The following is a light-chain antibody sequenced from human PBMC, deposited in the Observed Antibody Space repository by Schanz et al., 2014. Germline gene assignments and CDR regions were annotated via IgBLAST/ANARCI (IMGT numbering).Light chain of an antibody. Sequence: QSALTQPPSASGSPGQSVTISCTGTSSDVGNYNYVSWYQHHPGKAPKLMIYDVSKRPSGVPDRFSGSKSGNTASLTISGLQAEDEADYYCCSYAGDNTLRFGGGTKLTVL. CDR2: DVS. V-gene: IGLV2-8*01. J-gene: IGLJ3*02. CDR1: SSDVGNYNY. CDR3: CSYAGDNTLR.